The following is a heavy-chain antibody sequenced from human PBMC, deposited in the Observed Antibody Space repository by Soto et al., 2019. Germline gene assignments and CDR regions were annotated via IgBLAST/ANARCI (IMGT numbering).Heavy chain of an antibody. CDR2: VNPSNANT. J-gene: IGHJ3*02. Sequence: ASVTVSCKASGYTFTNYYMHWVRQAPGQGLEWMGVVNPSNANTNYAQKFQGRVTLTRDTSTSTVYMDLSSLRSDDTAVYYCARVSRGAFDIWGQGTKVTVSS. CDR3: ARVSRGAFDI. V-gene: IGHV1-46*01. CDR1: GYTFTNYY.